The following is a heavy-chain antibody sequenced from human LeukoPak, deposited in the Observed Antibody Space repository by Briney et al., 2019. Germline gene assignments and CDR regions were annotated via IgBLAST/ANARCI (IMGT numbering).Heavy chain of an antibody. CDR2: IYYSGST. D-gene: IGHD2-2*01. CDR1: GDSISSYY. CDR3: ARPQSHCSGITCSFDY. J-gene: IGHJ4*02. Sequence: SETLSLTCTVSGDSISSYYWSWIRQPPGKRLEWIGSIYYSGSTYYNPSLKSRVTISVDTSKNQFSLKLSSVTAADTAVYYCARPQSHCSGITCSFDYWGQGALVTVSS. V-gene: IGHV4-39*01.